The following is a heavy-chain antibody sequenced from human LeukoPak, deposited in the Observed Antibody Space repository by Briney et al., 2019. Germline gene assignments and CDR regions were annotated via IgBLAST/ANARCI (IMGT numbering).Heavy chain of an antibody. Sequence: GRSLRVSCAASGFTFSSYAMHWVRQAPGKGLEWVAVISYDGSNKYYADSVKGRFTISRDNSKNTLYLQMNSLRAEDTAVYYCARPLAAPGYWGQGTLVTVSS. CDR1: GFTFSSYA. CDR3: ARPLAAPGY. D-gene: IGHD6-6*01. CDR2: ISYDGSNK. J-gene: IGHJ4*02. V-gene: IGHV3-30*04.